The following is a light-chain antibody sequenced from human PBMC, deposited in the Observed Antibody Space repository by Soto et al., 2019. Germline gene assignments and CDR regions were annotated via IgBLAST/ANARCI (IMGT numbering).Light chain of an antibody. Sequence: DLQMTQSPSYLSASVGDRVTVTCRESHSIGRYLNWYQQKSGKAPKLLIYDVSSWQTGVPSRFSGDGSGTDFTLTISGLQPEDFATYYCQQSFSAPRTFGQGTKLEIQ. CDR1: HSIGRY. CDR3: QQSFSAPRT. V-gene: IGKV1-39*01. J-gene: IGKJ2*01. CDR2: DVS.